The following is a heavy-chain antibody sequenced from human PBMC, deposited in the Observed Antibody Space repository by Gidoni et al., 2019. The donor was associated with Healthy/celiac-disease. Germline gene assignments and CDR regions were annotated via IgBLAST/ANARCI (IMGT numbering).Heavy chain of an antibody. D-gene: IGHD5-18*01. J-gene: IGHJ4*02. CDR2: IWYDGSNK. Sequence: QVQLVESGGGVVQPGRSLSVHCAASGFTFSSYGMHWVRQAPGKGLELVAVIWYDGSNKYYADSVKGRFTIFRDNSKNTLYLQMNSLRAEDTAVYYCARAFSWIQLGVDYWGQGTLVTVSS. V-gene: IGHV3-33*01. CDR3: ARAFSWIQLGVDY. CDR1: GFTFSSYG.